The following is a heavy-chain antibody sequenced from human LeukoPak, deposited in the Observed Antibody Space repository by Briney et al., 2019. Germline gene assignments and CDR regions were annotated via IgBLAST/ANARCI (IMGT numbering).Heavy chain of an antibody. Sequence: PGGSLRLSCAASGFTFSSYWMSWVRQAPGKGLEWVANIKQDGSEKYYVDSVKGRFTISRDNAKNSLYLQMNSLRAEDTAVYYWAREGLSSSASYYYYYMDVWGKGTTVTVSS. J-gene: IGHJ6*03. D-gene: IGHD6-6*01. CDR1: GFTFSSYW. CDR3: AREGLSSSASYYYYYMDV. V-gene: IGHV3-7*01. CDR2: IKQDGSEK.